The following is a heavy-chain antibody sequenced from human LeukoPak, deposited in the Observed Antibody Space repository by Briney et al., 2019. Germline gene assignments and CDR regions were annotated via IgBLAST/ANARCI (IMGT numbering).Heavy chain of an antibody. V-gene: IGHV1-69*05. Sequence: ASVKVSCKASGGTFSSYAISWVRQAPGQGLEWMGGIIPIFGTANYAQKFQGRVTITTDESTSTAYMELSSLRSEDTAVYYCARQGERWLQLRAFDYWGQGTLVTVSS. CDR1: GGTFSSYA. CDR3: ARQGERWLQLRAFDY. CDR2: IIPIFGTA. J-gene: IGHJ4*02. D-gene: IGHD5-24*01.